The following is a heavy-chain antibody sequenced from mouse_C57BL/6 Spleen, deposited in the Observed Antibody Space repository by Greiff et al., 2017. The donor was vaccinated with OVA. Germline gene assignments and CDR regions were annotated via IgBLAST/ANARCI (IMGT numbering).Heavy chain of an antibody. J-gene: IGHJ1*03. CDR2: ISSGSSTI. V-gene: IGHV5-17*01. Sequence: EVKVVESGGGLVKPGGSLKLSCAASGFTFSDYGMHWVRQAPEKGLEWVAYISSGSSTIYYADTVKGRFTISRDNAKNTLFLQMTSLRSEDTAMYYCARLGYYGSSYYFDVWGTGTTVTVSS. D-gene: IGHD1-1*01. CDR1: GFTFSDYG. CDR3: ARLGYYGSSYYFDV.